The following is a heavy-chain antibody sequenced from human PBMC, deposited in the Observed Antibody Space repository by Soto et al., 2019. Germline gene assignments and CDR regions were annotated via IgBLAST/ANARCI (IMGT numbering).Heavy chain of an antibody. CDR3: ARGPDYYDSSGYIPQYNWFDP. V-gene: IGHV1-69*13. Sequence: ASVKVSCKASGGTFSSYAISWVRQAPGQGLEWMGGIIPIFGTANYAQKFQGRVTITADESTSTAYMELSSLRSEDTAVYYCARGPDYYDSSGYIPQYNWFDPWGQGTLVTVSS. D-gene: IGHD3-22*01. J-gene: IGHJ5*02. CDR1: GGTFSSYA. CDR2: IIPIFGTA.